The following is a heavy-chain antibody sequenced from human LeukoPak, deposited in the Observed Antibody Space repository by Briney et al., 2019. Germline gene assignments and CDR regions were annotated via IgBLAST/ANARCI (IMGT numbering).Heavy chain of an antibody. J-gene: IGHJ6*02. CDR2: IYTSGST. D-gene: IGHD3-10*01. V-gene: IGHV4-4*07. CDR3: ARASAYGSGYYYYYGMDV. CDR1: GGSISSYY. Sequence: PSETLSLTCTVSGGSISSYYWSWIRQPAGKGLEWIGRIYTSGSTNYNPSLKSRVTMSVDTSKNQFSLKLSSVTAADTAVYYCARASAYGSGYYYYYGMDVWGQGTTVTVSS.